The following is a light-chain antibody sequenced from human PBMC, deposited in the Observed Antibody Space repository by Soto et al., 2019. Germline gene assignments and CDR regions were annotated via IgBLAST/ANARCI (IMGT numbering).Light chain of an antibody. CDR3: QQYKNWPPWT. Sequence: EIVMTQSPATLSVSPGERATLSCRASQSVSSNLAWYQHKPGQAPRLLIYGASTRATGIPAMFSGSGSGTEFTLIIISLQAEDFAVYYCQQYKNWPPWTFGQGTKVEI. CDR2: GAS. CDR1: QSVSSN. J-gene: IGKJ1*01. V-gene: IGKV3-15*01.